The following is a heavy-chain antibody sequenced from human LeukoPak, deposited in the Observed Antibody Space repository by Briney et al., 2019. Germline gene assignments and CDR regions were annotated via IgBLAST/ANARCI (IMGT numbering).Heavy chain of an antibody. J-gene: IGHJ5*02. D-gene: IGHD4-17*01. CDR1: GYGFTSYW. CDR3: ARHVVYGDTGSWFDP. Sequence: GESLKISCKGSGYGFTSYWIGWVRQMPGKGLEWMGIIYPGDSDTRYSPSFQGQVTISADKSISTAYLQWSSLKASDTAMYYCARHVVYGDTGSWFDPWGQGTLVTVSS. V-gene: IGHV5-51*01. CDR2: IYPGDSDT.